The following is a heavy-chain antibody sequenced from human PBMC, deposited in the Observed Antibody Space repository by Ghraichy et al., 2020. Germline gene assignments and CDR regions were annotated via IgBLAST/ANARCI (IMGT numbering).Heavy chain of an antibody. CDR3: ARGTTQPYSSSSDFDY. Sequence: GGSLRLSCAASGFTFSSYGMHWVRQAPGKGLEWVAVIWYDGSNKYYADSVKGRFTISRDNSKNTLYLQMNSLRAEDTAVYYCARGTTQPYSSSSDFDYWGQGTLVTVSS. CDR2: IWYDGSNK. D-gene: IGHD6-6*01. V-gene: IGHV3-33*01. J-gene: IGHJ4*02. CDR1: GFTFSSYG.